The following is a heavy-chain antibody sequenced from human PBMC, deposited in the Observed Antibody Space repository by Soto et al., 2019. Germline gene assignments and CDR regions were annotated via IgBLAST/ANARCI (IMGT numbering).Heavy chain of an antibody. CDR1: GGSISSSSYY. CDR3: ARHGDYGSNMDV. J-gene: IGHJ6*03. V-gene: IGHV4-39*01. Sequence: SETLSLTCTVSGGSISSSSYYWGWIRQPPGKGLEWIGSIHNSGSTYYNPSLKSRVTISGDTFKNQFSLKLRSVTAADTAVYYCARHGDYGSNMDVWGKGTTVTVSS. D-gene: IGHD4-17*01. CDR2: IHNSGST.